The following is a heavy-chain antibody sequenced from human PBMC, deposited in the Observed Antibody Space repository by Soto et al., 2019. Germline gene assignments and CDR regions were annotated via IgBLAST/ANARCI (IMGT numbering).Heavy chain of an antibody. J-gene: IGHJ6*02. CDR3: TTDGAAGSVMEV. Sequence: EMQLVESGGGLVKPGGSLRLSCAASGFTFSTYGMNWVRQAPGKGLEWVSSISSGSEYIYYADSLKGRLNISRDNARNSLYLQLNSLRAEDTAVYYCTTDGAAGSVMEVWGQGTTVTVSS. CDR1: GFTFSTYG. V-gene: IGHV3-21*01. CDR2: ISSGSEYI. D-gene: IGHD6-13*01.